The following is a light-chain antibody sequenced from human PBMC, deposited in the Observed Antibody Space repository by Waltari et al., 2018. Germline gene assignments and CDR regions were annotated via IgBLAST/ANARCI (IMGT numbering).Light chain of an antibody. CDR2: YDT. CDR3: QVWDDTTNSGV. Sequence: YVLTQPPSVSVAPGKTATLPCGGENIESKNGNWYQQKAGQAPVLVLFYDTDRPSGIPDRFSGSNSGNTATLTISWVEAGDEADYHCQVWDDTTNSGVFGGGTRLTVL. V-gene: IGLV3-21*01. J-gene: IGLJ3*02. CDR1: NIESKN.